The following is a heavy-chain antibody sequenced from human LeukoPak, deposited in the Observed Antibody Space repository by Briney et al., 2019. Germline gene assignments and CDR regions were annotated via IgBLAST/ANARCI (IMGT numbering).Heavy chain of an antibody. V-gene: IGHV3-74*01. D-gene: IGHD2-2*02. CDR2: INTDGSST. CDR1: GFTFSSYW. CDR3: ARDAYIVVVPAAISGPGY. Sequence: GGSLRLSCAASGFTFSSYWMHWVRHAPGKGPVWVSRINTDGSSTSYADSVKGRFTISRDNAKNTLYLQMNSLRAEDTAVYYCARDAYIVVVPAAISGPGYWGQGTLVTVSS. J-gene: IGHJ4*02.